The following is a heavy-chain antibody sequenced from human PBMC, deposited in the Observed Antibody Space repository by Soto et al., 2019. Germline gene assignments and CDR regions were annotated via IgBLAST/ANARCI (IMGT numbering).Heavy chain of an antibody. CDR3: AGGYCSGGSCYYFDY. Sequence: TLSLTCTVSGGSIRSYYWSWIWQPPGKRLERVGYISYRGSTNYNTSLKSRVTISVDTSKNQFSLKLSSVTAADTAVYYCAGGYCSGGSCYYFDYWGQGTLVTVSS. J-gene: IGHJ4*02. V-gene: IGHV4-59*01. CDR2: ISYRGST. D-gene: IGHD2-15*01. CDR1: GGSIRSYY.